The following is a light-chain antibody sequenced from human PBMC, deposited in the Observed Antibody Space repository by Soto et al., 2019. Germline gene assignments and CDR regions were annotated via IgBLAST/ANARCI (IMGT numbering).Light chain of an antibody. J-gene: IGLJ2*01. CDR2: TNN. Sequence: QSVLTQPPSASGAPGQRVTIYCSGSSSNIGSHIVNWYQQVPGTAPKLLIYTNNQRPSGVPDRFSGSKSGTSASLAISGLQSEDEADYYCAAWDDSAFGVVFGGGTKLTVL. V-gene: IGLV1-44*01. CDR3: AAWDDSAFGVV. CDR1: SSNIGSHI.